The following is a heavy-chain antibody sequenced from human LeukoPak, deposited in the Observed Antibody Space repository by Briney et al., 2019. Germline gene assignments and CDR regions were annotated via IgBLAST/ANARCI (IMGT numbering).Heavy chain of an antibody. Sequence: PGGSLRLSCAASGFTFSSYGMHWVRQAPGKGLEWVAFIRYDGSNKYYADSVKGRFTISRDNSKNTLYLQMNSLRAEDTAVYYCARQDGYGLYYFDYWGQGTLVTVSS. CDR3: ARQDGYGLYYFDY. V-gene: IGHV3-30*02. CDR1: GFTFSSYG. CDR2: IRYDGSNK. J-gene: IGHJ4*02. D-gene: IGHD5-18*01.